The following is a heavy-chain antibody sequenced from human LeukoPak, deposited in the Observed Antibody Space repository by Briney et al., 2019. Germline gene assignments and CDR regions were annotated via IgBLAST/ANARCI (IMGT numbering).Heavy chain of an antibody. CDR1: GYTFTSYG. D-gene: IGHD3-22*01. CDR3: ARDGGYYYDSSGYYSSGYYYYGMDV. CDR2: ISAYNGNT. V-gene: IGHV1-18*01. Sequence: ASVKVSRKASGYTFTSYGISWVRQAPGQGLEWMGWISAYNGNTNYAQKLQGRVTMTTDTSTSTAYMELRSLRSDDTAVYYCARDGGYYYDSSGYYSSGYYYYGMDVWGQGTTVTVSS. J-gene: IGHJ6*02.